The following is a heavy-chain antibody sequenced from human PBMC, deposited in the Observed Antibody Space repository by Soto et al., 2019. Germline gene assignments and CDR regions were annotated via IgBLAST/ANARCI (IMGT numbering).Heavy chain of an antibody. J-gene: IGHJ6*03. Sequence: DYYWGWIRQPPGKGLEWVSGISWNSGSIGYADSVKGRFTISRDNAKNSLYLQMNSLRAEDTALYYCAKDDVSGSDYYYYMDVWGKGTTVTVSS. V-gene: IGHV3-9*01. CDR2: ISWNSGSI. CDR3: AKDDVSGSDYYYYMDV. CDR1: DYY. D-gene: IGHD3-10*01.